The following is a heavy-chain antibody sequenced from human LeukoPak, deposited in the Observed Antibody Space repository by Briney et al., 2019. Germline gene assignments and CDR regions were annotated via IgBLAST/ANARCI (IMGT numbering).Heavy chain of an antibody. J-gene: IGHJ4*02. D-gene: IGHD2-15*01. CDR1: GFTFINAW. CDR3: TTDGCRDGSCYSGDY. CDR2: IKSKTDGGTT. V-gene: IGHV3-15*01. Sequence: GGSLRLSCAASGFTFINAWMSWVRQAPGKGLEWVGRIKSKTDGGTTDYAAPVKGRFTISRDDSKNMLYLQMNSLKTEDTAVYHCTTDGCRDGSCYSGDYWGQGTLVTVSS.